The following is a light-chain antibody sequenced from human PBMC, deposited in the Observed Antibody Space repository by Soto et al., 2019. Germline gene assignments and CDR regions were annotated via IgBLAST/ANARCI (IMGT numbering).Light chain of an antibody. CDR3: QSYDSSLSAV. CDR2: GNS. Sequence: QSVLTQPPSVSGAPGQRVTISCTGRSSNIGAGYDVHWYQQLPGTAPKLLIYGNSNRPSGVPDRFSGSKSGTSASLAITGLQAEDDADYYCQSYDSSLSAVFGGGTKASVL. J-gene: IGLJ2*01. V-gene: IGLV1-40*01. CDR1: SSNIGAGYD.